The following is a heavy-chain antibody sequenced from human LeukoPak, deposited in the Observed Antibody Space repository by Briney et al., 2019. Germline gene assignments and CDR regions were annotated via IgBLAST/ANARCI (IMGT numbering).Heavy chain of an antibody. CDR3: AKEGASTGWTFGAY. V-gene: IGHV3-30-3*01. CDR2: ISYDGSNK. Sequence: GGSLRLSCAASGFTFSSYAMHWVRQAPGKRLEWVAVISYDGSNKYYADSVKGRFTISRDNSKNTLYLQMNSLRAEDTAVYYCAKEGASTGWTFGAYWGQGTLVTVSS. CDR1: GFTFSSYA. D-gene: IGHD6-19*01. J-gene: IGHJ4*02.